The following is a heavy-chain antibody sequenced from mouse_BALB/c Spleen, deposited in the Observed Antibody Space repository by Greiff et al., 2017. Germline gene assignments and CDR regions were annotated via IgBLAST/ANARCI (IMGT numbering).Heavy chain of an antibody. CDR3: ARGKGPMITRDLLAY. V-gene: IGHV2-9*02. Sequence: VMLVESGPGLVAPSQSLSITCTVSGFSLTSYGVHWVRQPPGKGLEWLGVIWAGGSTNYNSALMSRLSISKDNSKSQVFLKMNSLQTDDTAMYYCARGKGPMITRDLLAYWGQGTLVTVSA. CDR1: GFSLTSYG. D-gene: IGHD2-4*01. J-gene: IGHJ3*01. CDR2: IWAGGST.